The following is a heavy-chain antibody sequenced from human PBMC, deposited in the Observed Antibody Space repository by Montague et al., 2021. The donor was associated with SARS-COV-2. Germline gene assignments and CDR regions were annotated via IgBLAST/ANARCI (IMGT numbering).Heavy chain of an antibody. CDR3: ARLLLELPGDY. J-gene: IGHJ4*02. Sequence: SXTLSLTCTVSGGSISGSNYYWAWIRQPPGKGLEWIGSIYYSGSTYDNPSLKSRVSISVDTSKNQLSLKLNSVTAADTAVYYCARLLLELPGDYWGQGTLVTVSS. CDR2: IYYSGST. D-gene: IGHD1-7*01. CDR1: GGSISGSNYY. V-gene: IGHV4-39*01.